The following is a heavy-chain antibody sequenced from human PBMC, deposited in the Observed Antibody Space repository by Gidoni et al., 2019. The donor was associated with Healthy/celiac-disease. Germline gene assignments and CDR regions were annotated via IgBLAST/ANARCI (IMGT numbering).Heavy chain of an antibody. Sequence: QLQLQESGPGLVKPSETLSLTCTVSGGSISSSSYYWGWIRQPPGKGLEWIGSIYYSGSTYYNPSLKSRVTISVDTSKNQFSLKLSSVTAADTAVYYCAGGLPSGYYDYVWGSYRYKDYWGQGTLVTVSS. CDR1: GGSISSSSYY. J-gene: IGHJ4*02. D-gene: IGHD3-16*02. CDR3: AGGLPSGYYDYVWGSYRYKDY. V-gene: IGHV4-39*07. CDR2: IYYSGST.